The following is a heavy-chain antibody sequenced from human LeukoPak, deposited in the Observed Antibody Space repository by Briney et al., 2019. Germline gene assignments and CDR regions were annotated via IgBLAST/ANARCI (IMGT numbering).Heavy chain of an antibody. D-gene: IGHD3-10*01. CDR3: ARDGESLWYGDY. CDR2: IRSKNYGGAT. V-gene: IGHV3-49*03. J-gene: IGHJ4*02. Sequence: GGSLRLSCTTSGFTFGDCAMIWFRQAPGKGLEWVSFIRSKNYGGATNYAASVRGRFTISRDDSRSIAYLQMNSLRAEDTAVYYCARDGESLWYGDYWGQGTLVTVSS. CDR1: GFTFGDCA.